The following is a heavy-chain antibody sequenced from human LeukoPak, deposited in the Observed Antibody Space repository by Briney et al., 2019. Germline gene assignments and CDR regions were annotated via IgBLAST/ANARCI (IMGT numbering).Heavy chain of an antibody. Sequence: PGGSLRLSCAASGVTFSSYEMNWVRQAPGKGLEWVSYISSSGSTIYYAYSVKGRFTISRDNAKNSLYLQMNSLRAEDTALYYCARGSLTYGRAFDYWGQGTLVTVSS. CDR1: GVTFSSYE. CDR3: ARGSLTYGRAFDY. CDR2: ISSSGSTI. J-gene: IGHJ4*02. V-gene: IGHV3-48*03. D-gene: IGHD1-26*01.